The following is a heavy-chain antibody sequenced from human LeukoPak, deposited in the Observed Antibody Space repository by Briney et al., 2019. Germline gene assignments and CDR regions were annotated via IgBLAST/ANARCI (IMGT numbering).Heavy chain of an antibody. D-gene: IGHD3-10*01. CDR2: ISGSGDST. J-gene: IGHJ4*02. CDR3: AKDRGIISDY. Sequence: RPGGSLRLSCAASGFTFSSYSMNWVRQAPGKGLEWVSSISGSGDSTYYADSVKGRFTISRDNSKNTLYLQMNSLRAEDTAVYYCAKDRGIISDYWGQGTLVTVSS. V-gene: IGHV3-23*01. CDR1: GFTFSSYS.